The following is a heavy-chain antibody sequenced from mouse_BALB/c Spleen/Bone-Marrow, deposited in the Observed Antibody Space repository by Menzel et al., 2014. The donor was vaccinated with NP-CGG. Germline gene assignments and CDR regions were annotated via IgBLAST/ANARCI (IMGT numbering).Heavy chain of an antibody. V-gene: IGHV1-5*01. CDR2: IYPGDSDT. Sequence: VQLQQSGTVLARPGASVKMSCKASGYTFTSYWTHWVKQRPGQGLEWIGAIYPGDSDTSYNQKFKGKAKLTAVTSTSTAYMELSSLTNEDSAVYYCTVPYGNYVGYYAMDYWGQGTSVTVSS. CDR1: GYTFTSYW. J-gene: IGHJ4*01. CDR3: TVPYGNYVGYYAMDY. D-gene: IGHD2-1*01.